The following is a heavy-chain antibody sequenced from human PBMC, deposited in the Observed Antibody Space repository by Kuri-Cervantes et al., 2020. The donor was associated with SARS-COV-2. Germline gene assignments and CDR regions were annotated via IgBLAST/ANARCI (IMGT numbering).Heavy chain of an antibody. CDR3: ARGSEAGYYYFDY. D-gene: IGHD3-9*01. J-gene: IGHJ4*02. Sequence: ETLFLTCAASGFTFSSYSMNWVRQAPGKGLEWVSYISSSSSTIYYADSVKGRFTISRDNAKNSLYLQMNSLRDEDTAVYYCARGSEAGYYYFDYWGQGTLVTVSS. V-gene: IGHV3-48*02. CDR1: GFTFSSYS. CDR2: ISSSSSTI.